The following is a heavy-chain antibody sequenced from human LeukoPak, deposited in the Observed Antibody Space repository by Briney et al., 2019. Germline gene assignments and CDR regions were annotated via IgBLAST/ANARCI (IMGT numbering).Heavy chain of an antibody. CDR3: ARESSGWYVRYFDL. V-gene: IGHV4-59*12. CDR1: GGSISSYY. Sequence: TSETLSLTCTVSGGSISSYYWSWIRQPPGKGLEWIGYIYYSGSTNYNPSLKSRVTISVDTSKNQFSLKLSSVTAADTAVYYCARESSGWYVRYFDLWGRGTLVSVSS. CDR2: IYYSGST. D-gene: IGHD6-19*01. J-gene: IGHJ2*01.